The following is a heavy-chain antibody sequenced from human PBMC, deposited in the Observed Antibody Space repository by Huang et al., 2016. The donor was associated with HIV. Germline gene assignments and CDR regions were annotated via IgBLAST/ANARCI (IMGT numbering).Heavy chain of an antibody. CDR1: GYTFTDSN. J-gene: IGHJ4*02. Sequence: QVQLVQSGAEVKNPGASVRVSCKASGYTFTDSNIHWVRQAPGQGLEWMGVINPKRGGTIYAQRFQGRVTMTRDTTISTVHMDRRRIQSDDTAVYFWARDWSFGSSTSPADWGQGTLVTVSS. V-gene: IGHV1-2*02. CDR2: INPKRGGT. CDR3: ARDWSFGSSTSPAD. D-gene: IGHD6-6*01.